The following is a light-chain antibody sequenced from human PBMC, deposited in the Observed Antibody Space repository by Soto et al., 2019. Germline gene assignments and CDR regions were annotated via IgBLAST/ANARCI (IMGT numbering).Light chain of an antibody. CDR2: GAS. Sequence: EIVLTQSPGTLSLSPGERATLSCRASQSVSSNYLAWYQQKPGQAPRLLIYGASSRATGIPDRFSGSVSGTDFTLTISSLEPEDFAVFYCQQYHSSPWTFGQGTMVEIK. CDR1: QSVSSNY. J-gene: IGKJ1*01. V-gene: IGKV3-20*01. CDR3: QQYHSSPWT.